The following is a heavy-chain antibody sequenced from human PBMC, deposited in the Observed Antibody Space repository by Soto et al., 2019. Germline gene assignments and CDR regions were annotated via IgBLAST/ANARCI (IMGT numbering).Heavy chain of an antibody. Sequence: GASVKVSCKASGFTFTSSAVQWVRQARGQCLEWIGWIVVGSGNTNYAQKFQERVTITRDMSTSTAYMELSSLRSEDTAVYYCAAPRGYSYATDYWGQGTLVTVSS. D-gene: IGHD5-18*01. CDR2: IVVGSGNT. CDR3: AAPRGYSYATDY. V-gene: IGHV1-58*01. J-gene: IGHJ4*02. CDR1: GFTFTSSA.